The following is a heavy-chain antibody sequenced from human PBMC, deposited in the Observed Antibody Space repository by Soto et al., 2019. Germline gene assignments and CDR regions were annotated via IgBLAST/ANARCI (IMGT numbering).Heavy chain of an antibody. V-gene: IGHV5-10-1*01. D-gene: IGHD3-22*01. CDR2: IDPSDSYT. CDR3: ARQYYYDSRFWFDP. J-gene: IGHJ5*02. Sequence: PGESLKISCKGSGYSFTSYWISWVRQMPGKGPEWMGRIDPSDSYTNYSPSFQGHVTISADKSISTAYLQWSGLKASDTAMYYCARQYYYDSRFWFDPWGQGTLVTVSS. CDR1: GYSFTSYW.